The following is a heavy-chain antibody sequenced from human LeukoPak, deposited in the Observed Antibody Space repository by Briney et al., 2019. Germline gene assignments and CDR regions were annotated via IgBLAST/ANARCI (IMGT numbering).Heavy chain of an antibody. J-gene: IGHJ5*02. CDR2: INTDGTVT. CDR3: ATKQWLAPPPGS. CDR1: GFTFSKYW. D-gene: IGHD6-19*01. Sequence: GGSLRLSCAASGFTFSKYWMLWVRQAPGKGLESVSRINTDGTVTTYADSVKGRFTVSRDNADNTMFLQMNSVRDEDTAVCYCATKQWLAPPPGSWGQGTPVTVSS. V-gene: IGHV3-74*01.